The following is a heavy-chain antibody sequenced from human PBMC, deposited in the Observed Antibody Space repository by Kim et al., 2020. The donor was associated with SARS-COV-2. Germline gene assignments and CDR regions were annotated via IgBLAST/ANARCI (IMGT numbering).Heavy chain of an antibody. CDR2: VNSSGGS. CDR3: ECHRYTGNYFNHAFDI. J-gene: IGHJ3*02. D-gene: IGHD3-16*02. Sequence: SETLSLTCIVSGGTISSYYWSWIRQPPGKGLEWICYVNSSGGSNYTPSLKSLLTVSIDTSRNHFYLKLISLTTADTAVYYCECHRYTGNYFNHAFDIWG. V-gene: IGHV4-59*08. CDR1: GGTISSYY.